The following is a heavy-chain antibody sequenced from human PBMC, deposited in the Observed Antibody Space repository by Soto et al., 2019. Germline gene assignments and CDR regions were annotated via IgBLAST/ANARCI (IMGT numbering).Heavy chain of an antibody. Sequence: ASVKVSCKASGYTFTSYDINWVRQATGQGLEWMGWMNPNSGNTGYAQKFQGRVTTTRTTSISTAYMELSSLRSEDTAVYYCARGGWYDILTGYSSYNWFDPWGQGTLVTLSS. J-gene: IGHJ5*02. CDR3: ARGGWYDILTGYSSYNWFDP. V-gene: IGHV1-8*01. D-gene: IGHD3-9*01. CDR2: MNPNSGNT. CDR1: GYTFTSYD.